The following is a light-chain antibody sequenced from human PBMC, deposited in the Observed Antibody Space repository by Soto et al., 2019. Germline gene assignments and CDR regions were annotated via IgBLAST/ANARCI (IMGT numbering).Light chain of an antibody. Sequence: QPVLTQSPSASGTPGQRVTISCSGSSSNIGSHYVYWYQQLPGTAPKLLIYRNNQRPSGVPDRFSGSESGTSASLAISGLRSEDEADYYCATWDDGLSGVAFGGGTKLTVL. V-gene: IGLV1-47*01. CDR2: RNN. CDR3: ATWDDGLSGVA. J-gene: IGLJ2*01. CDR1: SSNIGSHY.